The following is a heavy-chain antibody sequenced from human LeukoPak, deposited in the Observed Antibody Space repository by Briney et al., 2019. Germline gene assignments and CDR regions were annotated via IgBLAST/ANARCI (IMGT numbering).Heavy chain of an antibody. Sequence: SETLSLTCTVSGGSISSSSYYWGWIRQPPGKGLEWIGSIYYSGSTYYNPSLKSRVTISVDTSKNQVSLKLSSVTAADTAVYYCARLANDLIAAIDYWGQGTLVTVSS. V-gene: IGHV4-39*01. D-gene: IGHD6-13*01. CDR2: IYYSGST. CDR1: GGSISSSSYY. J-gene: IGHJ4*02. CDR3: ARLANDLIAAIDY.